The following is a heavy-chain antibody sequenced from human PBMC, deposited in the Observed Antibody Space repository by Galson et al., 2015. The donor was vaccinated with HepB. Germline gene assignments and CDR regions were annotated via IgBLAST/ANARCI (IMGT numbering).Heavy chain of an antibody. CDR1: GYTFTGYY. V-gene: IGHV1-2*02. D-gene: IGHD6-13*01. J-gene: IGHJ5*02. CDR2: INPNSGGT. Sequence: SVKVSCKASGYTFTGYYMYWVRQAPGQGLEWMGWINPNSGGTNYAQKFQGRVTMTRDTSISTAYMELSRLRSDDTAVYYCARGGIVARHNWFDPWGQGTLVTVSS. CDR3: ARGGIVARHNWFDP.